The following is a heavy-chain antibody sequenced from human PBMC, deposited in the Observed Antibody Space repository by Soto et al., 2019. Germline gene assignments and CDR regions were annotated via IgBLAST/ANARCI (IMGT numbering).Heavy chain of an antibody. D-gene: IGHD6-13*01. Sequence: EVQLVESGGGLIQPGGSLRLSCAASGFIVSSNYMSWVRQAPGKGLEWVSVIYSGGSTYYADSVKGRFTISRDNSKNTLYLQMNSLRAEDTAVYYCARDFVVVAAAGRGSYYYYGMDVWGQGTTVTVSS. V-gene: IGHV3-53*01. J-gene: IGHJ6*02. CDR2: IYSGGST. CDR1: GFIVSSNY. CDR3: ARDFVVVAAAGRGSYYYYGMDV.